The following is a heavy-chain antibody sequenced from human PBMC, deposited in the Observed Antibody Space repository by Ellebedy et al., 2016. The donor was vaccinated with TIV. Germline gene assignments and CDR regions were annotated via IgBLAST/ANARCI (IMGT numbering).Heavy chain of an antibody. Sequence: PGGSLRLSCAASGFTVNDHYMSWVRQPPGKGLQWVSVLYTGGATYYADSVKGRFTISSDFSKNTVYFQMNSLRAEETAVYYCARGTVSTTGAFDVWGQGTMVTVSS. CDR1: GFTVNDHY. D-gene: IGHD1-1*01. J-gene: IGHJ3*01. V-gene: IGHV3-53*01. CDR2: LYTGGAT. CDR3: ARGTVSTTGAFDV.